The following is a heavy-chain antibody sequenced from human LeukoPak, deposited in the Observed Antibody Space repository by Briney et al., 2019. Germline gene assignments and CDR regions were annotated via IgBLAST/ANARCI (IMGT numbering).Heavy chain of an antibody. V-gene: IGHV4-39*07. J-gene: IGHJ4*02. D-gene: IGHD6-19*01. CDR2: IYYSGST. CDR3: AREIDSSGWYEHYFDY. CDR1: GGSISSGSYY. Sequence: PSETLSLTCTVSGGSISSGSYYWGWIRQPPGKGLEWIGSIYYSGSTYYNPSLKSRVTISVDTSKNQFSLKLSSVTAADTAVYYCAREIDSSGWYEHYFDYRGQGTLVTVSS.